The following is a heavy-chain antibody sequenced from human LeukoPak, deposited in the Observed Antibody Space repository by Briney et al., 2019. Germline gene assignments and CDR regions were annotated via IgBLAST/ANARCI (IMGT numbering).Heavy chain of an antibody. V-gene: IGHV3-23*01. CDR3: AKSATTVTSNFDY. CDR2: ISGSGGGT. CDR1: GFTFSSHG. J-gene: IGHJ4*02. D-gene: IGHD4-17*01. Sequence: VGSLTLSCAASGFTFSSHGMSWVRQAPGKGLEWVSGISGSGGGTFYADSVRGRFTISRDNSKNTVYLQMNSLRAEDTAVYYCAKSATTVTSNFDYWGQGTMVTVSS.